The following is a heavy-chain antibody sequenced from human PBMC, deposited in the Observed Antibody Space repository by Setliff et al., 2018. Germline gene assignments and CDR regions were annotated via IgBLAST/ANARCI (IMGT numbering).Heavy chain of an antibody. J-gene: IGHJ6*03. D-gene: IGHD6-13*01. V-gene: IGHV3-21*01. CDR1: GFTFSSYS. CDR3: ANPYSSSWGLYYYYYYYMDV. Sequence: PGGSLRLSCAASGFTFSSYSMNWVRQAPGKGLEWVSSISSSSYIYYADSVKGRFTISRDNAKNSLYLQMNSLRAEDTAVYYCANPYSSSWGLYYYYYYYMDVWGKGTTVTVSS. CDR2: ISSSSYI.